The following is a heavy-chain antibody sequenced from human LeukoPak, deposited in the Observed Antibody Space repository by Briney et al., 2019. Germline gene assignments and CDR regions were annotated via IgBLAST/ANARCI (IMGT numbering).Heavy chain of an antibody. CDR2: ISYDGSNK. D-gene: IGHD6-13*01. V-gene: IGHV3-30-3*01. J-gene: IGHJ6*02. Sequence: GGSLRLSCAASGFTFSSYAMHWVRQAPGKGLEWVAVISYDGSNKYYADSVKGRFTISRDNSKNTLYLQMNSLRAEDTAVYYCARDISSSWIEYYYYYYYGMDVWGQGTTVTVSS. CDR3: ARDISSSWIEYYYYYYYGMDV. CDR1: GFTFSSYA.